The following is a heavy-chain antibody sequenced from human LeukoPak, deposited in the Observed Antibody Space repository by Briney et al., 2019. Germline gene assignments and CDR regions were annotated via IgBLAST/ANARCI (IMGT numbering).Heavy chain of an antibody. Sequence: PSETLSLTCTVSGGSISSSSYYWGWIRQPPGKGLEWIGSIYYSGSTYYNPSLKSRVTISVDTSKNQFSLKLSSVTAADTAVYYCARIDSGSYFGERKNWFDPWGQGTLVTVSS. CDR1: GGSISSSSYY. CDR3: ARIDSGSYFGERKNWFDP. CDR2: IYYSGST. D-gene: IGHD1-26*01. J-gene: IGHJ5*02. V-gene: IGHV4-39*01.